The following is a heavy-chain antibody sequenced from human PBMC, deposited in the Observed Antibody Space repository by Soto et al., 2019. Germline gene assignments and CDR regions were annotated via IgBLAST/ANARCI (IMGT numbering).Heavy chain of an antibody. J-gene: IGHJ4*02. V-gene: IGHV3-30-3*01. Sequence: GGSLRLSSAASGFTFSSYAMHWVRQAPGKGLEWVAVISYDGSNKYYADSVKGRFTISRDNSKNTLYLQMNSLRAEDTAVYYCARDRLAYCGGDCYLGTGKFDYWGQGTLVTVSS. D-gene: IGHD2-21*02. CDR3: ARDRLAYCGGDCYLGTGKFDY. CDR2: ISYDGSNK. CDR1: GFTFSSYA.